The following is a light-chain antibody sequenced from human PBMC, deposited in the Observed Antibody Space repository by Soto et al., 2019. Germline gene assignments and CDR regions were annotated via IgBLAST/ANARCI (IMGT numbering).Light chain of an antibody. CDR2: EVT. V-gene: IGLV2-23*02. J-gene: IGLJ2*01. CDR1: GSDVGSYNL. Sequence: QSVLTQPASVSGSPGQSITISCTGTGSDVGSYNLVSWYQQHPGKAPKLMIYEVTKRPSGVSNRFSGSKSGNTASMTISGLQAEDEADYYCCSYARSSTGTVVFGGGTKVTVL. CDR3: CSYARSSTGTVV.